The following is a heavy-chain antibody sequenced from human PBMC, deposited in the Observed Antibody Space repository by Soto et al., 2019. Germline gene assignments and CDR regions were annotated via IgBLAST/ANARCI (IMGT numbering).Heavy chain of an antibody. V-gene: IGHV4-34*01. J-gene: IGHJ4*02. CDR1: GGAFSGYY. D-gene: IGHD3-22*01. Sequence: QVQLQQWGAGLLKPSETLSLTCAVYGGAFSGYYWSWIRQPPGKGLEWIGEINHSGSTNHNPSLKSRVTISVDTSKKQCSLKLSSVTAADTAVYYCAVRGDYYDSSGYYSIPDYWGQGTLVTVSS. CDR2: INHSGST. CDR3: AVRGDYYDSSGYYSIPDY.